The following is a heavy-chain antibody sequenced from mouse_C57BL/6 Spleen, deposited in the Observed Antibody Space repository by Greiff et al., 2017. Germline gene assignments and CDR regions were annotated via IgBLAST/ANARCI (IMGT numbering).Heavy chain of an antibody. Sequence: QVQLQQSGPELVKPGASVKISCKASGYAFSGSWMNWVKQRPGKGLEWIGRIYPGDGDTNYNGKFKGKATLTADKSSSTAYMQLSSLTSEDSAVYFCARSIDGPWYFDVWGTGTTVTVSS. CDR2: IYPGDGDT. D-gene: IGHD2-3*01. CDR3: ARSIDGPWYFDV. V-gene: IGHV1-82*01. CDR1: GYAFSGSW. J-gene: IGHJ1*03.